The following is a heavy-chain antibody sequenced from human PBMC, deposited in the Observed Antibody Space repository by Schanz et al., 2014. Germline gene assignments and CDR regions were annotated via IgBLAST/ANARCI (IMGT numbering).Heavy chain of an antibody. Sequence: QVQLVESGGGVVQPGRSLRLSCAASGFTFSRFGMHWVRQAPGKGPEWVALVWSDGNTKYYVDSVKGRFTISRDNSRKTLYLQMNSLRADDTAVYYCAKDLYNYGIFDSWGQGTLVTVSS. CDR2: VWSDGNTK. V-gene: IGHV3-33*06. J-gene: IGHJ5*01. CDR1: GFTFSRFG. D-gene: IGHD3-16*01. CDR3: AKDLYNYGIFDS.